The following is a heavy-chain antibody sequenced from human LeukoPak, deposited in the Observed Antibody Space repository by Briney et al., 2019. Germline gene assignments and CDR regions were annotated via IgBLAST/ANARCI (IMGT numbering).Heavy chain of an antibody. Sequence: SETLSLTCAVYGGSFSGYYWSWIRQPPGKGLEWIGEINHSGSTNYNPSLKSRVTISVDTSKNQFSLKLSSVTAADTAVYYCARYYLQWLARSTNWFDPWGQGALVTVSS. J-gene: IGHJ5*02. CDR1: GGSFSGYY. V-gene: IGHV4-34*01. CDR3: ARYYLQWLARSTNWFDP. D-gene: IGHD6-19*01. CDR2: INHSGST.